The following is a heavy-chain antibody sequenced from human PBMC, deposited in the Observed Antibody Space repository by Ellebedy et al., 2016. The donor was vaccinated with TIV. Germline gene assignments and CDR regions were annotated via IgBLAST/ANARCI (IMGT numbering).Heavy chain of an antibody. J-gene: IGHJ3*02. Sequence: GESLKISXAASGFTSRAYAMNWVRQAPGKGLEWVASISSSTTYIFYRDSVRGRFTISRDHTKQSLYLQMKSLRADDTAVYYCARHFTTATMSAGGDAFDIWGQGTMVTVSS. CDR1: GFTSRAYA. CDR2: ISSSTTYI. CDR3: ARHFTTATMSAGGDAFDI. V-gene: IGHV3-21*01. D-gene: IGHD5-24*01.